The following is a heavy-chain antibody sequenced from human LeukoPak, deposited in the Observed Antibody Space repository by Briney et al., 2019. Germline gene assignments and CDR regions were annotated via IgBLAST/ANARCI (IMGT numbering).Heavy chain of an antibody. D-gene: IGHD3-10*01. CDR3: ARAGAARAYYYYGTDV. V-gene: IGHV4-34*01. CDR2: INHSGST. CDR1: GGSFSGYY. J-gene: IGHJ6*02. Sequence: PSETLSLTCAVYGGSFSGYYWSWIRQPPGKGLEWIGEINHSGSTNYNPSLKSRVTISVDTSKNQFSLKLSSVTAADTAVYYCARAGAARAYYYYGTDVWGQGTTVTVSS.